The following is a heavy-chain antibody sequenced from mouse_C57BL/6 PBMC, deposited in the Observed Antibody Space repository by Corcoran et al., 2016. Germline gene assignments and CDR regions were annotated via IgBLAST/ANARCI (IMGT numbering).Heavy chain of an antibody. CDR3: ARYPALYYYGSSFYFDY. CDR1: GYSFTSYY. CDR2: IYPGSGNT. Sequence: QVQLQQSGPELVKPGASVKISCKASGYSFTSYYIHWVKQRPGQGLEWIGWIYPGSGNTKYNEKFKGKATLTADPSSSTAYMQLSSLTSEDSAVYYCARYPALYYYGSSFYFDYWGQGTTLTVSS. D-gene: IGHD1-1*01. J-gene: IGHJ2*01. V-gene: IGHV1-66*01.